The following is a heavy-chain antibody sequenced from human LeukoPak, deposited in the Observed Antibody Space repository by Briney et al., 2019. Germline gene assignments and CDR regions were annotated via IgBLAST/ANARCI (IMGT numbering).Heavy chain of an antibody. CDR1: GFTFSSFW. CDR3: ARVMICSSTSCYAGIDY. J-gene: IGHJ4*02. V-gene: IGHV3-7*01. CDR2: IKEDGSER. D-gene: IGHD2-2*01. Sequence: GGSLRLSCVGSGFTFSSFWMNWVRQAPGKGLEWVANIKEDGSERYYVDSVKGRFTISRDNAKNSLYLQMNSLRAEDTAVYYCARVMICSSTSCYAGIDYWGQGTLVTVSS.